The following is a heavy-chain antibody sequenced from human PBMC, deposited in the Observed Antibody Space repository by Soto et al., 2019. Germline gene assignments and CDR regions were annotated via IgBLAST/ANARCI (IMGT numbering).Heavy chain of an antibody. D-gene: IGHD3-16*01. CDR3: ARSLAWGSHYYFYYGMDV. CDR2: IDHSGSI. V-gene: IGHV4-34*01. J-gene: IGHJ6*02. CDR1: GESFSGYY. Sequence: PSETLSLTCTGYGESFSGYYWSWIRQSPGKGLEWIGEIDHSGSINYNPSLKSRVTISVDTSNNHFSLKLTSVTAADTAVYHCARSLAWGSHYYFYYGMDVWGQGTTVTVS.